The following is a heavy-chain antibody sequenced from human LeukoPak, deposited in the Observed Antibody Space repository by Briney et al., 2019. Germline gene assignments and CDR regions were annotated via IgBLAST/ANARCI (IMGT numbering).Heavy chain of an antibody. V-gene: IGHV4-4*02. CDR3: ARGPNYDFWSGYYPHGWFDP. D-gene: IGHD3-3*01. CDR2: IYHSGST. CDR1: GGSISSSNW. Sequence: SGTLSLTCAVSGGSISSSNWWSWVRQPPGKGLEWIGEIYHSGSTNYNPSLKSRVTISVDTSKNQFSLKLSSVTAADTAVYYCARGPNYDFWSGYYPHGWFDPWGQGTLVTVSS. J-gene: IGHJ5*02.